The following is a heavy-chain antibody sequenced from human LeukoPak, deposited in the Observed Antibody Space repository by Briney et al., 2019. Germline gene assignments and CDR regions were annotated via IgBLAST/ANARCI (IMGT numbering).Heavy chain of an antibody. Sequence: GGSLRLSCAASGFTFSNYWMNWLRQAPGKGLEWVANIKQDGSEKYYVDSVKGRFTISRDNAENSLFLQMNSLGAEDTAMYYCARDMGGYWGQGTLVTVSS. CDR1: GFTFSNYW. D-gene: IGHD3-16*01. V-gene: IGHV3-7*01. CDR2: IKQDGSEK. J-gene: IGHJ4*02. CDR3: ARDMGGY.